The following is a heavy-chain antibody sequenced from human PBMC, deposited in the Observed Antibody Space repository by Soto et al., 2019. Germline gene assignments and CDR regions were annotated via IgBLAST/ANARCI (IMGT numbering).Heavy chain of an antibody. D-gene: IGHD5-18*01. Sequence: QVQLQESGPGLVKPSETLSLTCTVSGGSISDYYWSWIRQPPGKGLEWIGYIYYSGSTNYNPSLKSRVTISVDTSKNQFSLKLISVTAADAAVYYCGGVRGYNFGYNVYYYGMDVWGQGTTVTVSS. CDR1: GGSISDYY. J-gene: IGHJ6*02. CDR2: IYYSGST. V-gene: IGHV4-59*01. CDR3: GGVRGYNFGYNVYYYGMDV.